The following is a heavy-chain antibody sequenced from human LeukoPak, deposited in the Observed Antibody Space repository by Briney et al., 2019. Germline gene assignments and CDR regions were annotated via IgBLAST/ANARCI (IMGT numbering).Heavy chain of an antibody. CDR1: GFTVSSNY. CDR2: IYSGGST. Sequence: PGGSLRLSCAASGFTVSSNYMSWVRQAPGKGLEWVSVIYSGGSTYYADSVKGRFTISRDNSKSTLYLQMNSLRAEDTAVYYCARERMGPFDYWGQGTLVTVSS. D-gene: IGHD3-16*01. CDR3: ARERMGPFDY. V-gene: IGHV3-66*01. J-gene: IGHJ4*02.